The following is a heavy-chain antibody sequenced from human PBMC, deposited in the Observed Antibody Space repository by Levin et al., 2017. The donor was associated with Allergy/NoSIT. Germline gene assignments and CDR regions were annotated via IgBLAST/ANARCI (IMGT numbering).Heavy chain of an antibody. CDR3: ARAASRRHYDYVWGRYWGWFDP. Sequence: PSETLSLTCTVSGGSISSSSYYWGWIRQPPGKGLEWIGSIYYSGSTYYNPSLKSRVTISVDTSKNQFSLKLSSVTAADTAVYYCARAASRRHYDYVWGRYWGWFDPWGQGTLVTVSS. V-gene: IGHV4-39*07. D-gene: IGHD3-16*01. CDR2: IYYSGST. J-gene: IGHJ5*02. CDR1: GGSISSSSYY.